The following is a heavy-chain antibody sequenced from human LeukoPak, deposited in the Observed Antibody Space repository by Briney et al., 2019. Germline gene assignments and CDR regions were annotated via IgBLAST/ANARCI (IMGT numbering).Heavy chain of an antibody. V-gene: IGHV1-69*04. CDR3: AREDVFWGGTPGPFDY. Sequence: SVKVSCKDSGGTFTSYAINWVRQAPGQGLAWMGRIIPILGIANYAQKFQGRVTITADKSTSTAYMELSSLRSEDTAVYYCAREDVFWGGTPGPFDYGGRGTLVPVSS. J-gene: IGHJ4*02. CDR1: GGTFTSYA. CDR2: IIPILGIA. D-gene: IGHD3-3*01.